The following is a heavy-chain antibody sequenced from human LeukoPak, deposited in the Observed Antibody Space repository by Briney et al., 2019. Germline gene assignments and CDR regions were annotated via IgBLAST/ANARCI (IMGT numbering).Heavy chain of an antibody. CDR3: ARVGGPIDY. D-gene: IGHD1-26*01. CDR2: IIPIFGTA. J-gene: IGHJ4*02. V-gene: IGHV1-69*13. CDR1: GGTFSSYA. Sequence: GASVKVSCTASGGTFSSYAISWVRQAPGQGLEWMGGIIPIFGTANYAQEFQGRVTITADESTSTAYMELSSLRSEDTAVYYCARVGGPIDYWGQGTLVTVSS.